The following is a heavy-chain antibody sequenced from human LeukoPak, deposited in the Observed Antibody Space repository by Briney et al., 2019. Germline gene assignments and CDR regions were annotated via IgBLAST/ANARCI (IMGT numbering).Heavy chain of an antibody. CDR2: IYYSGST. V-gene: IGHV4-59*01. CDR3: ARITIFGVVKPSNYYYYYMDV. CDR1: GGSFSSYY. Sequence: SETLSLTCAVYGGSFSSYYWSWIRQPPGKGLEWIGYIYYSGSTNYNPSLKSRVTISVDTSKNQFSLKLSSVTAADTAVYYCARITIFGVVKPSNYYYYYMDVWGKGTTVTVSS. J-gene: IGHJ6*03. D-gene: IGHD3-3*01.